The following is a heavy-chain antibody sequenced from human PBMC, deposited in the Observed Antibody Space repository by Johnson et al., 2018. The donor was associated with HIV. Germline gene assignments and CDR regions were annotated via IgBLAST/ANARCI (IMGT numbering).Heavy chain of an antibody. D-gene: IGHD3-22*01. CDR1: GFTVSSNY. CDR3: ARDVKYYDSSGYYSDAFDI. J-gene: IGHJ3*02. CDR2: SGSGGST. Sequence: VQLVESGGGLVQPGGSLRLSCAASGFTVSSNYMSWVRQAPGKGLEWVSAISGSGGSTYYADSVKGRFTISRDNSKNTLYLQMNSLRAEDTAVYYCARDVKYYDSSGYYSDAFDIWGQGTLVTVSS. V-gene: IGHV3-66*02.